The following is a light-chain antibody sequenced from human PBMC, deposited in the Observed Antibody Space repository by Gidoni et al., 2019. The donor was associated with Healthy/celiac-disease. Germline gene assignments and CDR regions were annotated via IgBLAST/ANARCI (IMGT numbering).Light chain of an antibody. Sequence: DIQMTQSPSSLSASVGDRVTITCRASQSISSYLNWYQQKPGKAPKLLIYAASSLQSGVPSRFSGSGSVTEFTLTISSLQPEDFATYYCQQSYSKLTFGGGTKVEIK. CDR3: QQSYSKLT. V-gene: IGKV1-39*01. CDR1: QSISSY. J-gene: IGKJ4*01. CDR2: AAS.